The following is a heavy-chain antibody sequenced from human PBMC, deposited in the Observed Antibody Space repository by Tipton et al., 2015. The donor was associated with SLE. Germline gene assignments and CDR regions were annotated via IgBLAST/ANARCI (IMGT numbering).Heavy chain of an antibody. D-gene: IGHD3-10*01. J-gene: IGHJ5*02. Sequence: TLSLTCTVSGGSISSYYWSWIRQPPGKGLEWIGNIYYSGSTNYNPSLKSRVTISVDTSKNQFSLKLSSVTAADTAVYYCARHGGDTYYYGPRAWFDPWGQGTLVTVSS. CDR3: ARHGGDTYYYGPRAWFDP. CDR1: GGSISSYY. CDR2: IYYSGST. V-gene: IGHV4-59*08.